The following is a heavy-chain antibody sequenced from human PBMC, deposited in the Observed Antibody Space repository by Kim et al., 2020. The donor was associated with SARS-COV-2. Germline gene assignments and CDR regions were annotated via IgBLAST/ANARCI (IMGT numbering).Heavy chain of an antibody. D-gene: IGHD6-13*01. V-gene: IGHV3-11*04. Sequence: GGSLRLSCAASGFTFSDYYMSWIRQAPGKGLEWVSYISSSGSTIYYADSVKGRFTISRDNAKNSLYLQMNSLRAEDTAVYYCARDLGYSSSWYEVGYWGQGTLVTVSS. CDR2: ISSSGSTI. CDR3: ARDLGYSSSWYEVGY. CDR1: GFTFSDYY. J-gene: IGHJ4*02.